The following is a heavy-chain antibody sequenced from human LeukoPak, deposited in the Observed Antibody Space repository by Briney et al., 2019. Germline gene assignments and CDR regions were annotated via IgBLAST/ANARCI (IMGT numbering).Heavy chain of an antibody. CDR2: ISGSGGST. V-gene: IGHV3-23*01. Sequence: PGGSLRLSCAASGFTFSTYGMSWVRQAPGKGLEWVSTISGSGGSTYHADSVKGRFTISRDNSKNTLYLQMNLLRHEDTAVYYCAKRADGSSSYCPDYWGQGTLVTVSS. CDR1: GFTFSTYG. CDR3: AKRADGSSSYCPDY. J-gene: IGHJ4*02. D-gene: IGHD3-22*01.